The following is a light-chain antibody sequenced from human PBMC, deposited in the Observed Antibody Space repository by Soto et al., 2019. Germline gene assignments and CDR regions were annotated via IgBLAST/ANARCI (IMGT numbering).Light chain of an antibody. CDR1: QGIAGS. CDR3: QQVKSYPRT. Sequence: DIQLTQSPSFLSASVGDRVTITCRASQGIAGSLAWYQQKPGKPPKLLIYAESTLQSGVPSRFSGSGSGTRGTLTISSLQPEDFATYYCQQVKSYPRTFGGGTKVDNK. CDR2: AES. J-gene: IGKJ4*01. V-gene: IGKV1-9*01.